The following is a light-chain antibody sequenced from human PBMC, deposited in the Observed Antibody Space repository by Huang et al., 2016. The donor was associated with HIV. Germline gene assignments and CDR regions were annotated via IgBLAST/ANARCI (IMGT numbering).Light chain of an antibody. CDR1: QSVSSN. J-gene: IGKJ1*01. CDR2: VAS. V-gene: IGKV3-15*01. CDR3: QQYDNWPPT. Sequence: EIVMTQSPATLSVSPGERATLSCGASQSVSSNLAWYQQKPGQPPRLLIVVASTRATGVPARFSGSGSGTDFTLTISSLQSEDFAVYYCQQYDNWPPTFGQGTKVEI.